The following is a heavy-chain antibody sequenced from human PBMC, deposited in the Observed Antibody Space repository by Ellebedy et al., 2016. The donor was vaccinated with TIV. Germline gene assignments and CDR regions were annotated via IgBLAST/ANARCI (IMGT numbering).Heavy chain of an antibody. V-gene: IGHV3-7*03. CDR1: GFTFSSYW. D-gene: IGHD2-2*01. CDR2: IKQDGSEK. Sequence: GESLKISXAASGFTFSSYWMSWVRQAPGKGLEWVANIKQDGSEKYYVDSVKGRFTISRNNAKNSLYLQMNSLRAEDTAVYYCARMPFEYWGQGTLVTVSS. CDR3: ARMPFEY. J-gene: IGHJ4*02.